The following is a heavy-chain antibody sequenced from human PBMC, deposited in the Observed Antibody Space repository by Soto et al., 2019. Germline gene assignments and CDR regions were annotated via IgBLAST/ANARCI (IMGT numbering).Heavy chain of an antibody. CDR1: GYTFSSYD. CDR2: MNPDNGDT. D-gene: IGHD2-15*01. Sequence: QVQLVQSGAEVKKPGSSVKVSCKTSGYTFSSYDINWVRQATGQGLEWMGWMNPDNGDTGYAQKFQGRVTMTINTSISTACMELSSLTSEDTAMYFCARVGCSGGSCYADYWGQGTLVTVSS. V-gene: IGHV1-8*01. J-gene: IGHJ4*02. CDR3: ARVGCSGGSCYADY.